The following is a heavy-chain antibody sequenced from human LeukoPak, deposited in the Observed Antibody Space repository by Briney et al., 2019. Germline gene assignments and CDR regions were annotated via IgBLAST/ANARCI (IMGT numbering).Heavy chain of an antibody. CDR1: GASISDYY. V-gene: IGHV4-59*13. CDR3: AAALGRYGDYSRGYYFDY. J-gene: IGHJ4*02. D-gene: IGHD4-17*01. Sequence: SETLSLTCTVSGASISDYYWSWIRQPPGQGLEWIGYVFDSGGANYNPSLKSRVTISVDTSKNQFSMKLGSVTAADTAVYYCAAALGRYGDYSRGYYFDYWGRGTLVTVSS. CDR2: VFDSGGA.